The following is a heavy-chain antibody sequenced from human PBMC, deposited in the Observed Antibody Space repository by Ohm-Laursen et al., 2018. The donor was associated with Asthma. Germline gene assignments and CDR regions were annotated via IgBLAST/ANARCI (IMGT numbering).Heavy chain of an antibody. V-gene: IGHV3-23*01. CDR1: GFTFSSYA. J-gene: IGHJ4*02. CDR3: AKDRVYGDGLLAYDY. Sequence: SLRLSCTASGFTFSSYAMSWVRQAPGKGLEWVSAISGSGGSTYYADSVKGRFTISRDNSKNTLYLQMNSLRAEDTAVYYCAKDRVYGDGLLAYDYWGQGTLVTVSP. CDR2: ISGSGGST. D-gene: IGHD2-8*01.